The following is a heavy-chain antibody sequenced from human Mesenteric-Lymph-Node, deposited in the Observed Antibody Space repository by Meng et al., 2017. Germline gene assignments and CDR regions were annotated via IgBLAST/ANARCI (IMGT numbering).Heavy chain of an antibody. J-gene: IGHJ4*02. CDR2: ISAYNGNT. CDR1: RHTFTNSY. CDR3: ASTSPQFDY. Sequence: AELTQPGPSVKVSCKAPRHTFTNSYILWVLPTPGQLLNWTESISAYNGNTNYAQKLQGRVTMTTDTSTSTAYMELRSLRSDDTAVYYCASTSPQFDYWGQGTLVTVSS. D-gene: IGHD3-16*01. V-gene: IGHV1-18*01.